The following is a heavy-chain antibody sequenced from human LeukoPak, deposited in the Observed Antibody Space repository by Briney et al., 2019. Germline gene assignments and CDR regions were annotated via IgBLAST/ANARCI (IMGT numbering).Heavy chain of an antibody. CDR2: ISAGNGNT. CDR1: GYTFTSYA. Sequence: GASVKVSCKASGYTFTSYAMHWVRQAPGQRLEWMGWISAGNGNTKYSQKFQGRVTITRDTSASTAYMELSSLRSEDTAVYYCARGDIVVVPAASPYDYWGQGTLVTVSS. J-gene: IGHJ4*02. V-gene: IGHV1-3*01. D-gene: IGHD2-2*01. CDR3: ARGDIVVVPAASPYDY.